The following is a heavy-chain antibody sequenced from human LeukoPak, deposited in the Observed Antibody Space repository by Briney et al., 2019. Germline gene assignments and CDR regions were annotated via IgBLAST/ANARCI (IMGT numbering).Heavy chain of an antibody. D-gene: IGHD1-14*01. V-gene: IGHV1-24*01. Sequence: ASVKVSCKVSGYTLSDLSMHWVRQAPGKGLEWMGSFALEDGEKVYAQKFQGRVTMTEDTSTDTAYMELSSVRSEDTAVYYCATAFAGNLVDDWGQGTLVTVSS. CDR1: GYTLSDLS. CDR2: FALEDGEK. CDR3: ATAFAGNLVDD. J-gene: IGHJ4*02.